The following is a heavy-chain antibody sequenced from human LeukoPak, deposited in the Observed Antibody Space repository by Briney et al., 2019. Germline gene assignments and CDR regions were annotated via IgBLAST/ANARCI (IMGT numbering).Heavy chain of an antibody. CDR2: ISSSSSYI. J-gene: IGHJ4*02. Sequence: GGSLRLSCAASGFTFSSYSMNWVRQAPGKGLEWVSSISSSSSYIYYADSVKGRFTISRDNAKNALYLQMNSLRAEDTAVYYCARADRYCSSTSCYAGPDYWGQGTLVTVSS. CDR3: ARADRYCSSTSCYAGPDY. CDR1: GFTFSSYS. D-gene: IGHD2-2*01. V-gene: IGHV3-21*01.